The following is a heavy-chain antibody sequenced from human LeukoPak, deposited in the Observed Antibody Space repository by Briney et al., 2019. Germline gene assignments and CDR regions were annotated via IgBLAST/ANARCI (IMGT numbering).Heavy chain of an antibody. CDR2: IKQDGSEE. V-gene: IGHV3-7*01. CDR3: ARSGSDFDY. Sequence: GGSLRLSCAASGFTFSTYWMSWVRQAPGKGLEWVANIKQDGSEEYYVDSVKGRFTISRDNAENSLYLQMDSLRAEDTAVYYCARSGSDFDYWGQGTLVTVSS. J-gene: IGHJ4*02. D-gene: IGHD1-26*01. CDR1: GFTFSTYW.